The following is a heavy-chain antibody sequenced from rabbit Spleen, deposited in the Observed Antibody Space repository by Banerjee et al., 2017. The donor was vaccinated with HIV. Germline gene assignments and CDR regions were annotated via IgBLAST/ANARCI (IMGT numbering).Heavy chain of an antibody. CDR1: GFSFNSGDD. CDR2: IAAGSAGTT. Sequence: QSLEESGGGLVKPGASLTLTCKASGFSFNSGDDMCWVRQAPGKGLEWIACIAAGSAGTTYYASWAKGRFTISKTSSTTVTLQMTSLTAADTATYFCARDTGSSFSSYGMDLWGPGTLVTVS. J-gene: IGHJ6*01. CDR3: ARDTGSSFSSYGMDL. D-gene: IGHD8-1*01. V-gene: IGHV1S40*01.